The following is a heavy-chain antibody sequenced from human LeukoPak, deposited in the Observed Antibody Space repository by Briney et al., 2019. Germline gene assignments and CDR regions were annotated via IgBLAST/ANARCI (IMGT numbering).Heavy chain of an antibody. CDR1: GFTFSSYS. CDR3: ARHERGYYFDY. V-gene: IGHV4-59*08. CDR2: IYYSGIP. Sequence: PGGSLRLSCAASGFTFSSYSMNWVRQAPGKGLEWIGAIYYSGIPYYNPSLKSRVTLSVDTSKNQFSLRLSFVTAADTAVYYCARHERGYYFDYWGQGTLVTVSS. D-gene: IGHD3-16*01. J-gene: IGHJ4*02.